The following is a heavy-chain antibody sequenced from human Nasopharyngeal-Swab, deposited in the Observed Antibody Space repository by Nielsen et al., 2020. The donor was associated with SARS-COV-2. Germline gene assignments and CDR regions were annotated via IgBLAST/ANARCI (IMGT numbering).Heavy chain of an antibody. V-gene: IGHV1-2*02. J-gene: IGHJ5*02. D-gene: IGHD6-13*01. CDR3: ARTGPIAAAGFYWFDP. CDR2: INPNSGGT. CDR1: GYTFTGYY. Sequence: ASVKVSCKASGYTFTGYYMHWVRQAPGQGLEWMGWINPNSGGTNYAQKLQGRVTMTTDTSTSTAYMELRSLRSDDTAVYYCARTGPIAAAGFYWFDPWGQETLVTVSS.